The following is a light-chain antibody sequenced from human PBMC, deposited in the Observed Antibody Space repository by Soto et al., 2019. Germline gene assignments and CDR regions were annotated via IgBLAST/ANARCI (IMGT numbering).Light chain of an antibody. V-gene: IGLV2-11*01. CDR3: CSYAGTHNSVV. CDR1: SSDVGGYNY. CDR2: DVT. Sequence: QSALTQPRSVSGSPGQSVTISCTGTSSDVGGYNYVSWYQQHPGKAPKLMIYDVTKRPSGVPDRFSGSKSGNTASLTISGLQAEDEADYYSCSYAGTHNSVVFGGGTKLTVL. J-gene: IGLJ2*01.